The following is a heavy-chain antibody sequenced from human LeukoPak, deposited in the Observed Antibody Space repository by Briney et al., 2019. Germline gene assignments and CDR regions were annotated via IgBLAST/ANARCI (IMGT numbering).Heavy chain of an antibody. CDR2: INHSGST. CDR3: ARGGAMKRIGGKIAAATYYFDY. D-gene: IGHD6-13*01. Sequence: PSETLSLTCAVYGGSFSGYYWSWIRQPPGKGLEWIGEINHSGSTNYNPSLKSRVTISVDTSKNQFSLKLSSVTAADTAVYYCARGGAMKRIGGKIAAATYYFDYWGQGTLVTVSS. V-gene: IGHV4-34*01. J-gene: IGHJ4*02. CDR1: GGSFSGYY.